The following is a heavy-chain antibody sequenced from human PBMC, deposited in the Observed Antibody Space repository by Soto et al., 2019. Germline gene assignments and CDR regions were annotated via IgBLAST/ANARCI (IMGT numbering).Heavy chain of an antibody. J-gene: IGHJ6*02. Sequence: GGSLRLSCAASGVTFSSYAMHGVRQAPGKGLEREAGISYVGSSKYYADSVKGRFTISRDNSKNTLYLQMNSLRAEDTAVYYCARDPPDIVVVVAATNDYYYGMDVWGQGTTVTVSS. D-gene: IGHD2-15*01. CDR3: ARDPPDIVVVVAATNDYYYGMDV. CDR2: ISYVGSSK. V-gene: IGHV3-30-3*01. CDR1: GVTFSSYA.